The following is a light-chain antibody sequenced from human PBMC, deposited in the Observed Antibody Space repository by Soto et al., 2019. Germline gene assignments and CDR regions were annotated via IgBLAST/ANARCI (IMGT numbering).Light chain of an antibody. CDR3: QQYGSSPFMYT. CDR2: GAC. CDR1: QSVSSSY. J-gene: IGKJ2*01. V-gene: IGKV3-20*01. Sequence: EIVLTQSPGTLSLSPGERATLSCRASQSVSSSYLAWYQQKPGQAPRLLIYGACSRATGIPDRFSGSGSGTDFTLTISRLEPEDFAVYYCQQYGSSPFMYTFGQGTKLEIK.